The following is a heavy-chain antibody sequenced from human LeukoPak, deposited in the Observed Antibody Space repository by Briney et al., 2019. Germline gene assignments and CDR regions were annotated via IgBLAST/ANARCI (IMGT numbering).Heavy chain of an antibody. CDR2: IYYSGST. CDR1: GGSICSYY. D-gene: IGHD3-10*01. Sequence: PSETLSLTCTVSGGSICSYYWSWIRQPPGEGLEWIGHIYYSGSTYYNPSLKSRVTISVDTSKNQFSLKLSSVTAADTAVYYCARDSLWFGSGMDVWGKGTTVTVSS. J-gene: IGHJ6*04. CDR3: ARDSLWFGSGMDV. V-gene: IGHV4-59*01.